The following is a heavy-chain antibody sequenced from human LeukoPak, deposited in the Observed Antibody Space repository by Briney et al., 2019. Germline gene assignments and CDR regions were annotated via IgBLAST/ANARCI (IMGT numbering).Heavy chain of an antibody. CDR1: AGSTRSIP. CDR3: ARDQGAFYSRSWCDY. Sequence: PETLSLTCTVAAGSTRSIPWSWIRPLPGEGLEWDGYIYYSGHTNSNPTPKSRVTISGDTTKNQFSLRLTSMTAAATPLYYCARDQGAFYSRSWCDYWGEGTV. V-gene: IGHV4-59*01. CDR2: IYYSGHT. J-gene: IGHJ4*02. D-gene: IGHD6-13*01.